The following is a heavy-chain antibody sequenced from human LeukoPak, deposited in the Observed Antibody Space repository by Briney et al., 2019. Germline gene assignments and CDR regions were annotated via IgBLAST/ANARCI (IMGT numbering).Heavy chain of an antibody. D-gene: IGHD3-22*01. Sequence: PGGSLRLSCAASGFTFSSYSMNWVRQAPGKGLEWVSSISSSSSYIYYADSVKGRFTISRDNAKNSLYLQMNSLRAEDTAVYYCARDHDSSGFYYGMDVWGQGTTVTVSS. V-gene: IGHV3-21*01. CDR1: GFTFSSYS. CDR2: ISSSSSYI. J-gene: IGHJ6*02. CDR3: ARDHDSSGFYYGMDV.